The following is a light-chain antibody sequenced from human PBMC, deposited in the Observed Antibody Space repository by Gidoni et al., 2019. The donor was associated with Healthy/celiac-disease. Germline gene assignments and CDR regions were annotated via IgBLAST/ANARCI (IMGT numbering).Light chain of an antibody. CDR1: HRISNS. CDR3: QQFSIWPRT. Sequence: EILMTHSPATLSLALGDLATPSCRASHRISNSFAWYQQKPDQPTMLLISDVFNRVPVVPTWFSGSGSGTDFSLTISSLEPEDCAVYYCQQFSIWPRTFGQGTKLEIK. CDR2: DVF. V-gene: IGKV3-11*01. J-gene: IGKJ2*01.